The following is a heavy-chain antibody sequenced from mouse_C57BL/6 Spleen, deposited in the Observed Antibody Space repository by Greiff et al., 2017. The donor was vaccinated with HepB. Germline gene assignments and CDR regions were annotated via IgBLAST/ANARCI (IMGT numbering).Heavy chain of an antibody. Sequence: EVHLVESGGGLVKPGGSLKLSCAASGFTFSDYGMHWVRQAPEKGLEWVAYISSGSSTIYYADTVKGRCTISRDNAKNTLFLQMTSLRSEDTAMYYCARDYGSTNFDYWGQGTTLTVSS. V-gene: IGHV5-17*01. CDR1: GFTFSDYG. CDR3: ARDYGSTNFDY. D-gene: IGHD1-1*01. J-gene: IGHJ2*01. CDR2: ISSGSSTI.